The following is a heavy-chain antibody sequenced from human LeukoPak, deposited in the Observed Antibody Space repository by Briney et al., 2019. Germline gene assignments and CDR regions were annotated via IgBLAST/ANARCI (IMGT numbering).Heavy chain of an antibody. CDR1: GFTFSDYY. CDR2: ISSSGSTI. Sequence: PGGSLRLSCAASGFTFSDYYMSWIRQAPGKGLEWVSYISSSGSTIYYADSVKGRFTMSRDNAKNSLYLQMNSLRAEDTAVYYCAKVSYSEDPYIYYYYYYYMDVWGKGTTVTVSS. CDR3: AKVSYSEDPYIYYYYYYYMDV. J-gene: IGHJ6*03. D-gene: IGHD3-9*01. V-gene: IGHV3-11*01.